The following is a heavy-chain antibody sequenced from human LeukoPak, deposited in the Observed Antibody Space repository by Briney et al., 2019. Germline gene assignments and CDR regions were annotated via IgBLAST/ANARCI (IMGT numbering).Heavy chain of an antibody. CDR1: GFTFSSYA. D-gene: IGHD1-20*01. Sequence: GGSLRLSCAASGFTFSSYAMSWVRQAPGKGLEWVSAISGSGGSTYYADSVKGRFTISRDNSKNTLYLQMNSLRAEDTAVYYCAKDSRYSWEEYYYYGMDVWGQGTTVTVSS. CDR2: ISGSGGST. J-gene: IGHJ6*02. CDR3: AKDSRYSWEEYYYYGMDV. V-gene: IGHV3-23*01.